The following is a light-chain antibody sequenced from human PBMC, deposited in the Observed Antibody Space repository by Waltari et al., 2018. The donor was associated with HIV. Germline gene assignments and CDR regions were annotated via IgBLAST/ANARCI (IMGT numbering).Light chain of an antibody. Sequence: QSVLTQPPSVSAAPGQKVTISCSGSSPNIGNNQVSWYQQFPGTAPKLLIYDNIKRPSVIPDRFSASKSGTSATLGITGLQTGDEAEYYCGAWDSSLSAVVFGTGTKVTVL. CDR3: GAWDSSLSAVV. CDR1: SPNIGNNQ. CDR2: DNI. V-gene: IGLV1-51*01. J-gene: IGLJ1*01.